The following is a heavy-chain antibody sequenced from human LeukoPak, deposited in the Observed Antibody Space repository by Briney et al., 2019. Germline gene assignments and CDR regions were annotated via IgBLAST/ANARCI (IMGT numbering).Heavy chain of an antibody. D-gene: IGHD6-13*01. CDR2: FDPEDGET. Sequence: ASVTVSFKVSGYTLTELSMHWVRQAPGKGVEWMGGFDPEDGETIYAQKFQGRVTMTEDTSTDTAYMELSSLRSEDTAVYYCATERPGIAAAGTLNWFDPWGQGTLVTVSS. J-gene: IGHJ5*02. CDR3: ATERPGIAAAGTLNWFDP. V-gene: IGHV1-24*01. CDR1: GYTLTELS.